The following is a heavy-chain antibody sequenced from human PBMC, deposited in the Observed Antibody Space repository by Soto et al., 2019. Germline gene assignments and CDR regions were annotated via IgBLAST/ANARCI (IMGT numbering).Heavy chain of an antibody. Sequence: PSETLSLSCAVSGGSISSSNWWSWVRQPPGKGLEWIGEIHHSGSTNDNPSLKSRVTISVDKSKNQFSLKLTSVTAADTAVYYCTTQGFGILHGLVDVWGQGTTVTVSS. CDR2: IHHSGST. CDR3: TTQGFGILHGLVDV. J-gene: IGHJ6*02. V-gene: IGHV4-4*02. D-gene: IGHD3-10*01. CDR1: GGSISSSNW.